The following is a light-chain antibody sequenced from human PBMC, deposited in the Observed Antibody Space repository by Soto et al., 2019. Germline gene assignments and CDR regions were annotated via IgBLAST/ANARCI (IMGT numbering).Light chain of an antibody. CDR2: AAS. CDR1: QGINNY. Sequence: DIQMTQSPSSVSASVGDRVTITCRASQGINNYLAWYQQKPGQLPKLLIQAASTSQSAVPSRFSGSKSGTEFTLTITSLQSEDSAVYYCQQYNKWPPYTFGQGTKVDIK. CDR3: QQYNKWPPYT. V-gene: IGKV1-27*01. J-gene: IGKJ2*01.